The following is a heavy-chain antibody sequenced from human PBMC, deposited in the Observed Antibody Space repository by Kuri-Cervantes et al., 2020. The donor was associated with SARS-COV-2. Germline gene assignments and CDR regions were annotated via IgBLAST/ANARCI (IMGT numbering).Heavy chain of an antibody. V-gene: IGHV4-59*13. J-gene: IGHJ4*02. Sequence: SETLSLTCTVSYASMTSFYWSWDRQSPGRGLEWVVYMYYTGKSNYNPSLESRVSMSLAASESRFFLTLTSVTTADTAMYYGASGNDFSLDYWGQGILVTVSS. CDR2: MYYTGKS. D-gene: IGHD4-11*01. CDR1: YASMTSFY. CDR3: ASGNDFSLDY.